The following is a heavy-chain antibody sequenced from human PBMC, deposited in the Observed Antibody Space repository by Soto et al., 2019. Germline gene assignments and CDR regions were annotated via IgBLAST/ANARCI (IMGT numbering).Heavy chain of an antibody. CDR2: IYHTGST. J-gene: IGHJ4*02. Sequence: SETLSLTCTVSGGSITDHFWSWIRQPPGKGLEWIGHIYHTGSTYNNPSLRSRVTISIDTPKNQFSLNLDSVTAADTAVYYCARPRGNSMLLHSWGQGTLVTVS. CDR1: GGSITDHF. V-gene: IGHV4-59*11. CDR3: ARPRGNSMLLHS. D-gene: IGHD1-7*01.